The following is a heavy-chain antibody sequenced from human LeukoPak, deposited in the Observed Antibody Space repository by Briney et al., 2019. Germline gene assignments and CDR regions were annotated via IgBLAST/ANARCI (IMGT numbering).Heavy chain of an antibody. CDR1: GFTFSDYY. J-gene: IGHJ1*01. Sequence: GGSVRLSCAASGFTFSDYYMNWIRQAPGKGLEWVSYISSSSTYTNYADSVRGRFTISRDNAKNSLYLQMSSLRAEDTAVYYCARPDYDSSGHYSYWGQGTRVTVFS. CDR3: ARPDYDSSGHYSY. CDR2: ISSSSTYT. D-gene: IGHD3-22*01. V-gene: IGHV3-11*06.